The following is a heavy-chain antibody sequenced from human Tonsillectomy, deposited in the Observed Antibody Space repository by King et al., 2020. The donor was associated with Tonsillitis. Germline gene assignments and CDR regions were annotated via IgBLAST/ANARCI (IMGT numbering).Heavy chain of an antibody. CDR3: ARWGVTRIDY. Sequence: VQLVESGGGLVQPGGSLRLSCAASGFTVSSNYMRWVRQAPGKGLELVSVIYSGGHTYYADSVKGRFTISRDNYKNTLYLQMNSLRVEDTAVYYCARWGVTRIDYWGQGTLVTVSS. J-gene: IGHJ4*02. CDR2: IYSGGHT. V-gene: IGHV3-66*01. D-gene: IGHD2-21*02. CDR1: GFTVSSNY.